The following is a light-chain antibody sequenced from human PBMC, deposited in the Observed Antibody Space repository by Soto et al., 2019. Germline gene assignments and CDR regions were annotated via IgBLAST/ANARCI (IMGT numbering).Light chain of an antibody. Sequence: EVVLTQSPATLSVSPGEGATLSCRASQSVNVLLAWYQQKPGQAPRLLIYRASTRATGVPARFSGSGSETEFPLTISNLQSEDSALYYCQQYNNWPITFGQGTRLEIK. CDR1: QSVNVL. CDR2: RAS. V-gene: IGKV3-15*01. CDR3: QQYNNWPIT. J-gene: IGKJ5*01.